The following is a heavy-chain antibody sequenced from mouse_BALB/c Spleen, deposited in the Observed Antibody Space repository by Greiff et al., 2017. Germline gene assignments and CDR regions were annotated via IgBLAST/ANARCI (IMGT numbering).Heavy chain of an antibody. D-gene: IGHD1-1*01. V-gene: IGHV5-9-3*01. CDR2: ISSGGSYT. Sequence: EVKLMESGGGLVKPGGSLKLSCAASGFTFSSYAMSWVRQTPEKRLEWVATISSGGSYTYYPDSVKGRFTISRDNAKNTLYLQMSSLRSEDTAMYYCARGGSSSFAYWGQGTLVTVSA. CDR1: GFTFSSYA. CDR3: ARGGSSSFAY. J-gene: IGHJ3*01.